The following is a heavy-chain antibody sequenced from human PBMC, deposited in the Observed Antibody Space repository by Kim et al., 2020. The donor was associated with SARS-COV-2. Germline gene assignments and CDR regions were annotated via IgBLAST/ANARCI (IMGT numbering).Heavy chain of an antibody. D-gene: IGHD1-26*01. Sequence: ASVKVSCKASGYAFTTYDINWVRLAPGRGLEWMGWMNPTTSDTGYAQNFQGRVTLTRDTSMSAAFMELSGLRSEDTAMYYCARGYAHNSSPAAKNFDYWGQGTLVTVSS. CDR2: MNPTTSDT. CDR3: ARGYAHNSSPAAKNFDY. CDR1: GYAFTTYD. V-gene: IGHV1-8*01. J-gene: IGHJ4*02.